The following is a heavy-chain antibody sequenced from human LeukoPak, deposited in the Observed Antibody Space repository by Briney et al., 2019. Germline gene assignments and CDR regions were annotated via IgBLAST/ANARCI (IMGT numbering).Heavy chain of an antibody. CDR1: GFTFSNYN. CDR2: ISSTSGSI. D-gene: IGHD7-27*01. J-gene: IGHJ2*01. Sequence: GGSLRLSCAASGFTFSNYNMNWVRQAPGKGLEWVSSISSTSGSIYYADSVKGRFTISRDNAKNSLDLRMNSLRAEDTAVYYCAREAGTGERWYFDLWGRGTLVTVSS. CDR3: AREAGTGERWYFDL. V-gene: IGHV3-21*01.